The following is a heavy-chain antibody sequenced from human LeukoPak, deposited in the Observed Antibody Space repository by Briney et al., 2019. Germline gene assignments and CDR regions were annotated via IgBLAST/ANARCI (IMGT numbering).Heavy chain of an antibody. Sequence: GGSLRLSCAVSGFPLSSYDMSWVRQAPGKGLEWVSAISGSGGSTYYADSVKGRFTISRDNSKNTLYLQMNSLRAEDTAVYYCAKEYYYDSSGPVDYWGQGTLVTVSS. V-gene: IGHV3-23*01. CDR1: GFPLSSYD. CDR2: ISGSGGST. D-gene: IGHD3-22*01. CDR3: AKEYYYDSSGPVDY. J-gene: IGHJ4*02.